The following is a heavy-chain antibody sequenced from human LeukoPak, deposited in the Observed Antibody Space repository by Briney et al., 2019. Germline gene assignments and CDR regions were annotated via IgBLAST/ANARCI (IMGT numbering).Heavy chain of an antibody. CDR3: ARRHYDFWSGFQGNVFDI. Sequence: GESLKISCKGSGYSFTSYWIGWVRQMPGKGLEWMGIIYPGDSDTRYSPSFQGQVTISADKSISTAYLQWSSLKAPDTAMYYCARRHYDFWSGFQGNVFDIWGQGTMVTVSS. V-gene: IGHV5-51*01. D-gene: IGHD3-3*01. CDR2: IYPGDSDT. CDR1: GYSFTSYW. J-gene: IGHJ3*02.